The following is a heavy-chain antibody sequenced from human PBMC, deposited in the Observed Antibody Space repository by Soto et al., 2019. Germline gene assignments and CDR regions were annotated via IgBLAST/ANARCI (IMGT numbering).Heavy chain of an antibody. J-gene: IGHJ4*02. D-gene: IGHD1-1*01. CDR2: ISGSGRST. Sequence: WGVRRLSCAASGFTFSSYAMSWVRQAPGRGREWVSAISGSGRSTYYADSVTGRFTLSRDNSKNTLYLQMNSLRAEDTAVSYCAKARSPGTLFDYWGQGALVTVSA. CDR1: GFTFSSYA. CDR3: AKARSPGTLFDY. V-gene: IGHV3-23*01.